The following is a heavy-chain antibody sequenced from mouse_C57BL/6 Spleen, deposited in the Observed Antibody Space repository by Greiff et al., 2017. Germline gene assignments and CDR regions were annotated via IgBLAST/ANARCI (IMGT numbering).Heavy chain of an antibody. CDR2: INPNNGGT. V-gene: IGHV1-18*01. CDR3: AITTVVASGAMDY. CDR1: GYTFTDYN. Sequence: EVQLQQSGPELVKPGASVKIPCKASGYTFTDYNMDWVKQSHGKSLEWIGDINPNNGGTIYNPKFKGKATLTVDKSSSTAYMERRSLTSEDTAVXYGAITTVVASGAMDYWGQGTSVTVAA. D-gene: IGHD1-1*01. J-gene: IGHJ4*01.